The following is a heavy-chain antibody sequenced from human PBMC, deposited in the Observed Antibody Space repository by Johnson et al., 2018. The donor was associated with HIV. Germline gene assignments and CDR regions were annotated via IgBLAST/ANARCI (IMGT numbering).Heavy chain of an antibody. Sequence: VQLVESGGGLVEPGRSLRLSCAASGFTFDDYAMHWVRQAPGKGLEWVSGISWNSGSIGYADSVKGRFTISRDNSKNTVYLQMNSLRAEDTAVYYCARMVGSGSSDAFDIWGQGTMVTVSS. V-gene: IGHV3-9*01. CDR3: ARMVGSGSSDAFDI. J-gene: IGHJ3*02. D-gene: IGHD3-10*01. CDR2: ISWNSGSI. CDR1: GFTFDDYA.